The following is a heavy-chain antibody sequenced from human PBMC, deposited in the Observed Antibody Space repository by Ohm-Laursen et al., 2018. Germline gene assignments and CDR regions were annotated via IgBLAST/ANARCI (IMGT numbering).Heavy chain of an antibody. V-gene: IGHV4-59*01. D-gene: IGHD5-12*01. Sequence: SDTLSLTCPVSGGSISSYYWSWIRQPPGKGLEWIGYIYYSGSTNYNPSLKSRVTISVDTSKNQFSLKLSSVTAADTAVYYCARERSSSGYDYYRWFDPWGQGTLVTVSS. J-gene: IGHJ5*02. CDR2: IYYSGST. CDR1: GGSISSYY. CDR3: ARERSSSGYDYYRWFDP.